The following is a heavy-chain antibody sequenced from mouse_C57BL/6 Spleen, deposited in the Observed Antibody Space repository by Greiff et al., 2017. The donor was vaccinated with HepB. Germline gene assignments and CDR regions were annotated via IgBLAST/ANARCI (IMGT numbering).Heavy chain of an antibody. CDR3: ARRGGNYYGLGYFDV. D-gene: IGHD1-1*01. J-gene: IGHJ1*03. V-gene: IGHV1-50*01. Sequence: QVQLQQPGAELVKPGASVKLSCKASGYTFTSYWMQWVKQRPGQGLEWIGEIDPSDSYTNYNQKFTGKATLTVDTSSSTAYMQLSSLTSEDSAVYYCARRGGNYYGLGYFDVWGTGTTVTVSS. CDR2: IDPSDSYT. CDR1: GYTFTSYW.